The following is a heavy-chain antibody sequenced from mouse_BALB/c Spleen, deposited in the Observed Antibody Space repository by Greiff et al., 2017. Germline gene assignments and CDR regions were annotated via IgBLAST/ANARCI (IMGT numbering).Heavy chain of an antibody. J-gene: IGHJ4*01. Sequence: EVQLQQSGPELVKPGASVKISCKASGYSFTGYFMNWVMQSHGKSLEWIGRINPYNGDTFYNQKFKGKATLTVDKSSSTAHMELRSLASEDSAVYYCARSLYSYAMDYWGQGTSVTVSS. D-gene: IGHD2-1*01. V-gene: IGHV1-20*02. CDR3: ARSLYSYAMDY. CDR2: INPYNGDT. CDR1: GYSFTGYF.